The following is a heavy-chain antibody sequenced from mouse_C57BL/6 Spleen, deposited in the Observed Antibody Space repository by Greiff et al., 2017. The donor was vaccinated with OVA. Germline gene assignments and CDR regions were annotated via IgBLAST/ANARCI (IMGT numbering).Heavy chain of an antibody. CDR2: INYDGSST. D-gene: IGHD1-1*01. CDR1: GFTFSDYY. Sequence: EVQLVESEGGLVQPGSSMKLSCTASGFTFSDYYMAWVRPVPEKGLEWVANINYDGSSTYYLDSLKSRFIISRANAKNILYLQMSSLKSEDTATYYGARDHYYGSSLAMDYWGQGTSVTVSS. V-gene: IGHV5-16*01. J-gene: IGHJ4*01. CDR3: ARDHYYGSSLAMDY.